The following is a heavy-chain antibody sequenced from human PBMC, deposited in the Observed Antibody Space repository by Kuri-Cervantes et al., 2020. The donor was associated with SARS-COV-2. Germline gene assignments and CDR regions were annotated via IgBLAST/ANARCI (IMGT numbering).Heavy chain of an antibody. V-gene: IGHV3-23*01. CDR3: ARQYFKRFGDYSYYMDV. CDR2: ISGSGDTT. Sequence: GGSLRLSCAASGFIFGNIAMSWVRQAPGKGLEWVAGISGSGDTTFYADAVKGRFTVSRDNSKKTLYVDMNSLRAEDTAVYYCARQYFKRFGDYSYYMDVWGKGTTVTVSS. D-gene: IGHD2/OR15-2a*01. CDR1: GFIFGNIA. J-gene: IGHJ6*03.